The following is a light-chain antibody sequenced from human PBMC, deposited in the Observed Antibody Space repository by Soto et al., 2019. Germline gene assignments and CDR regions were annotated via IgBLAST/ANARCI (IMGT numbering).Light chain of an antibody. V-gene: IGLV2-23*02. CDR2: EVN. Sequence: QSALTQPASVSGSPGQSITISCTGTSSDFGNYNLVSWYQQHPGKVPKLILFEVNKRPSGVSGRFSGSKSGNTASLTISGLQAEDEADYYCCSYAGSSTFYVFGTGTKLTVL. CDR3: CSYAGSSTFYV. J-gene: IGLJ1*01. CDR1: SSDFGNYNL.